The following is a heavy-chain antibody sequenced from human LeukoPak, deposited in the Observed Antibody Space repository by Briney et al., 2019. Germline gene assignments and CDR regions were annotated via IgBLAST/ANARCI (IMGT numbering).Heavy chain of an antibody. CDR2: ISYDGSNK. CDR3: AKPLGRLAYYYYYGMDV. Sequence: PGGSMRLSCGTSAFTCSSDGMHWVRNAPRKGLKRVAVISYDGSNKYYADSVKGRFTISRDNSKNTLYLQMNSLRAEDTAVYYCAKPLGRLAYYYYYGMDVWGQGTTVTVSS. CDR1: AFTCSSDG. D-gene: IGHD3-9*01. J-gene: IGHJ6*02. V-gene: IGHV3-30*18.